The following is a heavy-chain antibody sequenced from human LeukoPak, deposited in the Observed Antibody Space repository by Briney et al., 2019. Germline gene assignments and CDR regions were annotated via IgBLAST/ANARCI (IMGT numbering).Heavy chain of an antibody. V-gene: IGHV4-59*08. CDR3: ASSDSYGSFDY. J-gene: IGHJ4*02. D-gene: IGHD5-18*01. CDR1: GGSISSHY. Sequence: SETLSLTCTVSGGSISSHYWSWIRQPPGKGLEWIGYIYYSGSTNYNPSLKSRVTISVDTSKNQFSLKLGSVTAADTAVYYCASSDSYGSFDYWGQGTLVTVSS. CDR2: IYYSGST.